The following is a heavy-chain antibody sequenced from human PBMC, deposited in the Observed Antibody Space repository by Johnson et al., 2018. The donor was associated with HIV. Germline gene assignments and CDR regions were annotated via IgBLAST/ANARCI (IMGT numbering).Heavy chain of an antibody. V-gene: IGHV3-30-3*01. Sequence: QVQLVESGGGVAQPGRSLRLSCTASGFTFSTYAMHWVRQAPGKGLEWVAIISYDGNNKYYADSVKGRFTISRDNSKNTLYLQMNSLRAEDTAVYYCARGRALRALDAFDIWGQGTMVTVSS. CDR2: ISYDGNNK. J-gene: IGHJ3*02. D-gene: IGHD4-17*01. CDR3: ARGRALRALDAFDI. CDR1: GFTFSTYA.